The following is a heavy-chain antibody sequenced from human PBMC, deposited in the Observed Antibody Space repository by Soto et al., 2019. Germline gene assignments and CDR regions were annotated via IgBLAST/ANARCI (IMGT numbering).Heavy chain of an antibody. J-gene: IGHJ4*02. D-gene: IGHD3-22*01. CDR2: ISSSSSTI. CDR3: ARETYYYDSSGYLFDY. CDR1: GFTFSSYS. Sequence: EVQLVESGGGLVQPGGSLRLSCAASGFTFSSYSMNWVRQAPGKGLEWVSYISSSSSTIYYADSVKGRFTISRDNAKNSLYLQMNSLRDEDTAVYYCARETYYYDSSGYLFDYWGQGTLVTVSS. V-gene: IGHV3-48*02.